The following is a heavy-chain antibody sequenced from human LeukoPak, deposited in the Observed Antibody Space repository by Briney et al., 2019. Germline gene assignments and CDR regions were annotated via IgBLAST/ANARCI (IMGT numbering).Heavy chain of an antibody. D-gene: IGHD3-9*01. V-gene: IGHV3-23*01. Sequence: GGSLRLSCAASGFTFSNYSMSWVRQAPGKGLEWVSAITGSGGNTYYADSVKGRFTISRDNSKNTVFLQMNSLRAEDTAVYYCAKWGDYDVLTGYYVSDYWGQGTLVTVSS. CDR2: ITGSGGNT. CDR1: GFTFSNYS. J-gene: IGHJ4*02. CDR3: AKWGDYDVLTGYYVSDY.